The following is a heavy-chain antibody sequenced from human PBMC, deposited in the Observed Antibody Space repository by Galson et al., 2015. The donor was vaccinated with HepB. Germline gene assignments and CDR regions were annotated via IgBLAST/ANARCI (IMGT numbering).Heavy chain of an antibody. CDR1: TYISTDYG. Sequence: SVKVSCKASTYISTDYGISWVRQAPGQGLEWMGWVHASNGHTNYAKRLQGRVTMTIDTSTSTAYMELRSLTFDDTAVYFCARGDVVVVTGDIHAFDIWGHGTMVTVSS. V-gene: IGHV1-18*04. J-gene: IGHJ3*02. CDR3: ARGDVVVVTGDIHAFDI. D-gene: IGHD2-2*01. CDR2: VHASNGHT.